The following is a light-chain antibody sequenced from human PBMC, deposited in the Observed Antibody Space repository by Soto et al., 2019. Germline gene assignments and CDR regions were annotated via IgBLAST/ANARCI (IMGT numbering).Light chain of an antibody. CDR3: QQYNTYPLT. CDR1: QSISTW. V-gene: IGKV1-5*03. Sequence: DIQMTQSPSTLSASVGGRVTITCRSSQSISTWLAWYQQKPGKAPKLLMYKASSLEGGVPSRFSGSGSGTEFNITISSLQPDDFATYYCQQYNTYPLTFGGGTTVDIK. J-gene: IGKJ4*02. CDR2: KAS.